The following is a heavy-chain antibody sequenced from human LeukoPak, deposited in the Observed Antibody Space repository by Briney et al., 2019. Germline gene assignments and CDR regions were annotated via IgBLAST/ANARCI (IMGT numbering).Heavy chain of an antibody. J-gene: IGHJ4*02. CDR2: IGTVGDT. Sequence: PGGSLRLSCAASGLTFSSYDMHWVRQPTGKGLEWVSGIGTVGDTYYPGSVKGRFTISRENAKNSLYLQMNSLRAGDTAVYFCARGLPGYWFDYWGQGTLVTVSS. D-gene: IGHD2-8*02. CDR1: GLTFSSYD. CDR3: ARGLPGYWFDY. V-gene: IGHV3-13*01.